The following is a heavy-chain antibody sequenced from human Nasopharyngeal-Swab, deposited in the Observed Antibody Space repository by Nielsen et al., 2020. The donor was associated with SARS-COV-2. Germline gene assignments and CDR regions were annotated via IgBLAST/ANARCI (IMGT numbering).Heavy chain of an antibody. CDR1: GFTFDNYE. Sequence: GESLKISCAASGFTFDNYEMNWVRQAPGKGLEWVSYISTSGATIHYADSARGRFTISRDNAKKSLYLQMNSLRPEDTAVYYCARASRGWSWGQGTLVTVSS. J-gene: IGHJ5*02. CDR3: ARASRGWS. D-gene: IGHD6-19*01. V-gene: IGHV3-48*03. CDR2: ISTSGATI.